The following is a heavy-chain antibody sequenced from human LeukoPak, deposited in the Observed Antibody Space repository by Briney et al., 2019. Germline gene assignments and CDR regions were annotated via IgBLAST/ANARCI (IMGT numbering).Heavy chain of an antibody. J-gene: IGHJ3*02. V-gene: IGHV3-9*03. Sequence: GGSLRLSCAASGFTFDDYAMHWVRQAPGKGLEWVSGISWNSGSIGYADSVKGRFTISRDNAKNSLYLQMSSLRAEDMALYYCAKSTRDSSGYWPFDIWGQGTMVTVSS. CDR1: GFTFDDYA. CDR3: AKSTRDSSGYWPFDI. CDR2: ISWNSGSI. D-gene: IGHD3-22*01.